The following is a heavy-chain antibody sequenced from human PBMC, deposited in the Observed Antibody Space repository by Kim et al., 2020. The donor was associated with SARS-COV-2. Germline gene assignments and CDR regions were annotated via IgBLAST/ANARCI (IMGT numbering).Heavy chain of an antibody. Sequence: GGSLRLSCAASGFTFSNAWMSWVRQAPGKGLEWVGRLKSKTDGGSTDYAAPVKGSFTISRDDSKNTLYLQMNSLKTGATAVYYCTTGGNATMLRGTPLTDCWGQGTLVTVPS. CDR2: LKSKTDGGST. CDR3: TTGGNATMLRGTPLTDC. V-gene: IGHV3-15*01. J-gene: IGHJ4*02. CDR1: GFTFSNAW. D-gene: IGHD3-10*01.